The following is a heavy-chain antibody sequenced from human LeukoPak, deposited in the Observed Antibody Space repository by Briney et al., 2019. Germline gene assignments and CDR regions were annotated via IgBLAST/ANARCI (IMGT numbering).Heavy chain of an antibody. CDR2: IYYSGST. V-gene: IGHV4-59*01. J-gene: IGHJ5*02. CDR3: ARDPLGGYWFDP. D-gene: IGHD5-12*01. Sequence: SETLSLTCTVSGGSISTYYWNWIRRPPGKGLEWIAYIYYSGSTNYNPSLKSRVTISVDTSKNQISLKLSSVTAADTAVYYCARDPLGGYWFDPWGQGTLVTVSS. CDR1: GGSISTYY.